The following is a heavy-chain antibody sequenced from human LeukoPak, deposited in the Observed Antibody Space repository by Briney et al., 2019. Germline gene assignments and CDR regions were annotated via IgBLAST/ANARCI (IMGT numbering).Heavy chain of an antibody. CDR3: ARGREMTTVTTLGY. Sequence: ASVKVSCKASGGTFSSYAISWVRQAPGQGLEWMGGIIPIFGTANYAQKFQGRVTITADESTSTAYMELRSLRSDDTAVYYCARGREMTTVTTLGYWGQGTLVTVSS. CDR2: IIPIFGTA. D-gene: IGHD4-17*01. CDR1: GGTFSSYA. J-gene: IGHJ4*02. V-gene: IGHV1-69*13.